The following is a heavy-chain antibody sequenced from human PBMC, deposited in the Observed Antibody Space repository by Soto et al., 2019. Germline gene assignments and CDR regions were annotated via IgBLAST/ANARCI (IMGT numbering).Heavy chain of an antibody. Sequence: GGSLRLSCAASGFTFRNYAMSWVRQAPGKGLEWVSAISGSGDRTYYGDSVKGRFTISRDNSKNTLYLQMNSLRAEGTAVYYCAREGNQLLTRGNWFDPWGQGTLVTVSS. D-gene: IGHD2-2*01. CDR2: ISGSGDRT. J-gene: IGHJ5*02. V-gene: IGHV3-23*01. CDR1: GFTFRNYA. CDR3: AREGNQLLTRGNWFDP.